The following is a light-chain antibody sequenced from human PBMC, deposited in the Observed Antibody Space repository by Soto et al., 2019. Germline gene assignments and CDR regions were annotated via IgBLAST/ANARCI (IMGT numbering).Light chain of an antibody. V-gene: IGLV2-18*02. CDR3: NSYTTSSTYV. Sequence: SALTQPPSVSGSPGQSVTISCTGTSSDVGSFNGVSWYQQPPGTAPKLMIYEVNNRPSGVPDRFSGSKSGNTASLTISGLQAEDEADYYCNSYTTSSTYVFGTGTKVTVL. CDR1: SSDVGSFNG. CDR2: EVN. J-gene: IGLJ1*01.